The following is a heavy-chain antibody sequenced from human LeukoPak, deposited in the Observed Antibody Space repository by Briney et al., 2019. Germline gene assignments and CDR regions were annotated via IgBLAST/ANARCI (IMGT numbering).Heavy chain of an antibody. CDR2: ISGGGETT. CDR3: ARCYDSSGYGWFDP. CDR1: GFTFNNYA. V-gene: IGHV3-23*01. D-gene: IGHD3-22*01. J-gene: IGHJ5*02. Sequence: GGSLRLSCAASGFTFNNYAMNWVRQAPGKGLEWVSSISGGGETTYYADSAKGRFTISRDNSQNTLYLQMNSLRAEDTAVYYCARCYDSSGYGWFDPWGQGTLVTVSS.